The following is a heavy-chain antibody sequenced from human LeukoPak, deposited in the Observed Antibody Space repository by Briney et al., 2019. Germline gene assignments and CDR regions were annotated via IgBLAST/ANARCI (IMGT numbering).Heavy chain of an antibody. CDR1: GGTFSSYA. J-gene: IGHJ4*02. CDR2: IIPILGIA. D-gene: IGHD3-16*01. V-gene: IGHV1-69*04. Sequence: SVKVSCKASGGTFSSYAIRWVRPAPGQGLEWMGRIIPILGIANYAQKFQGRVTITADKSTSTAYMELSSLKSEDTAVYYCARDQEGGDYFDYWGQGTLVTVSS. CDR3: ARDQEGGDYFDY.